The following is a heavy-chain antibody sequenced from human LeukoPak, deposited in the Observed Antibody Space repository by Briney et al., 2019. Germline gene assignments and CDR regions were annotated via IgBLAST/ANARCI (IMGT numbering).Heavy chain of an antibody. CDR1: GYTFTGYY. Sequence: GASVKVSCKASGYTFTGYYMHWVRQAPGQGLEWMGWINPNSGGTNYAQKFQGRVTMTRDTSISTAYMELSRLRSDDTAVYYCAREVVVVPGAFDIWGQGTMVTVSS. J-gene: IGHJ3*02. V-gene: IGHV1-2*02. D-gene: IGHD2-2*01. CDR2: INPNSGGT. CDR3: AREVVVVPGAFDI.